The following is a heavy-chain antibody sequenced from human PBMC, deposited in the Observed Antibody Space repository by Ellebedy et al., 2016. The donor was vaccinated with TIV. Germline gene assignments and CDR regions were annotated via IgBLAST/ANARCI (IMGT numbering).Heavy chain of an antibody. D-gene: IGHD3-10*01. CDR2: IDPSDSYT. Sequence: PGGSLRLSCKGSGYNFSSYWISWVRQMPGKGLEWMGKIDPSDSYTRDSPSCQGHVTISADKSISTSYLQWSSLKASDTAMYFCARRVSMVRGVPSGMDVWGQGTTVIVSS. CDR1: GYNFSSYW. CDR3: ARRVSMVRGVPSGMDV. V-gene: IGHV5-10-1*01. J-gene: IGHJ6*02.